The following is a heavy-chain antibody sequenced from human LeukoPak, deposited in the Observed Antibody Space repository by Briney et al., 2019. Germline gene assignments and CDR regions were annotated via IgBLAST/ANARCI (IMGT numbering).Heavy chain of an antibody. D-gene: IGHD6-19*01. J-gene: IGHJ5*02. V-gene: IGHV3-23*01. CDR3: AKEPSYSSGWYPWFDP. CDR2: ISGSGGST. CDR1: GFTFSSYG. Sequence: GGSLRLSCAASGFTFSSYGMSWVRQAPGKGLEWVSAISGSGGSTYYADSVKGRFTISRDNSKNTLYLQMNSLRAEDTAVYYCAKEPSYSSGWYPWFDPWGQGTLVTVSS.